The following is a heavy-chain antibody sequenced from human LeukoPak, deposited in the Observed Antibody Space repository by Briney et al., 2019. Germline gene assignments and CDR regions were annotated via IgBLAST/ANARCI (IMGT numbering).Heavy chain of an antibody. CDR3: ASVSYYYDSSGYPSAFDY. D-gene: IGHD3-22*01. CDR1: GGSFSGYY. J-gene: IGHJ4*02. Sequence: SETLSLTCAVCGGSFSGYYWSWIRQPPGKGLEWIGEINHSGSTNYNPSLKSRVTISVDTSKNQFSLKLSSVTAADTAVYYCASVSYYYDSSGYPSAFDYWGQGTLVTVSS. CDR2: INHSGST. V-gene: IGHV4-34*01.